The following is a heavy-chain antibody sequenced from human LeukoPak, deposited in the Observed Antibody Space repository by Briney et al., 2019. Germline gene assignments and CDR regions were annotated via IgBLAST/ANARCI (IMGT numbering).Heavy chain of an antibody. CDR3: AGVRPGQWLLRDAFDI. J-gene: IGHJ3*02. V-gene: IGHV3-21*01. Sequence: GGSLRLSCAASGFTFSSYSMIWVRQAPGKGLEWVSFISTSSSYIYYADSVKGRFTISRDNAKNSLYLQVNSLTAEDTAVYYCAGVRPGQWLLRDAFDIWDQGTMVTVSS. D-gene: IGHD5-12*01. CDR1: GFTFSSYS. CDR2: ISTSSSYI.